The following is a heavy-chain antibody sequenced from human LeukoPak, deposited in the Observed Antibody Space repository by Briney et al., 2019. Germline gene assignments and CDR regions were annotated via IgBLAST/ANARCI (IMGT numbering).Heavy chain of an antibody. CDR3: ATLDIVVVPAAHNFDY. CDR2: INPNSCGT. CDR1: GCTFTGYY. D-gene: IGHD2-2*01. Sequence: ASVTVSCTASGCTFTGYYMHWVRQAPGQGLEWMGWINPNSCGTNYAHKFQGRVTMTRDTSISTAYMELSRLRSDDTAVYYCATLDIVVVPAAHNFDYWGQGTLVTVSS. J-gene: IGHJ4*02. V-gene: IGHV1-2*02.